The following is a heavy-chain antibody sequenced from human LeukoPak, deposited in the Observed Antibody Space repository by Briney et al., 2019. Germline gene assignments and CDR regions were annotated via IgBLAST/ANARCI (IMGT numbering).Heavy chain of an antibody. D-gene: IGHD1-26*01. CDR3: ARDLSGKYSIDY. CDR2: ISYDGRIK. J-gene: IGHJ4*02. CDR1: GFAFSSYA. Sequence: GGSLRLSCAASGFAFSSYAIHWVRQAPGKGLEWVSFISYDGRIKYYADSVKGRLTISKDNSKSTLSLQMNSLRAEDTAIYYCARDLSGKYSIDYWGQGTLVTVSS. V-gene: IGHV3-30-3*01.